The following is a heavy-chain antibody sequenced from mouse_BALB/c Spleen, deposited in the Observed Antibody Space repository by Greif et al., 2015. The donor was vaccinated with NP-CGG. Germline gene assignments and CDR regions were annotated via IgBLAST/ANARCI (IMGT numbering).Heavy chain of an antibody. J-gene: IGHJ1*01. CDR3: ARWDWYFDV. CDR2: IDPANGTP. CDR1: GFDRKAPS. V-gene: IGHV14-3*02. Sequence: EVQLQQSGAELMKPGASVKLSCTASGFDRKAPSLPWVKQRPEQGLEWIGRIDPANGTPPSDPTFPGKATITADTSSNTAYLQLSSLTSEDTAVYYCARWDWYFDVWGAGTTVTVSS.